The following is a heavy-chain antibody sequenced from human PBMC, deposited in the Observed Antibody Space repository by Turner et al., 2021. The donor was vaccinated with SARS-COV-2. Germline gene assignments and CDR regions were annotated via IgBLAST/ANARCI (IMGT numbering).Heavy chain of an antibody. Sequence: QVQLQESGPGLVQPSQTLSLTCTVSGGSISSGAYYWSWIRQHPGKGLEWIGYIYYSGSTYYNPSLKSRVTISVDTSKNQFSRKLSSVTAADTAVYYCARAGTDWLQYYYFDYWGQGTLVTVSS. V-gene: IGHV4-31*03. D-gene: IGHD3-9*01. J-gene: IGHJ4*02. CDR1: GGSISSGAYY. CDR2: IYYSGST. CDR3: ARAGTDWLQYYYFDY.